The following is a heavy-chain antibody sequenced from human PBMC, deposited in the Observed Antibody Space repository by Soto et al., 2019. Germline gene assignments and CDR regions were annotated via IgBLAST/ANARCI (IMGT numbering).Heavy chain of an antibody. CDR2: INPSGGST. D-gene: IGHD3-22*01. J-gene: IGHJ3*02. CDR1: GYTFTSYY. CDR3: ARDYYDSSGYSPDAFDI. V-gene: IGHV1-46*01. Sequence: ASVKVSCKASGYTFTSYYMHWVRQAPGQGLEWMGIINPSGGSTSYAQKFQGRVTMTRDTSTSTVYMELSSLRSEGTAVYYCARDYYDSSGYSPDAFDIWGQGTMVTVSS.